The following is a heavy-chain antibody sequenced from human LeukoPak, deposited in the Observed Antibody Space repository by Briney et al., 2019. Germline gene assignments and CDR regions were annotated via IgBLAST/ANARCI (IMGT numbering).Heavy chain of an antibody. J-gene: IGHJ4*02. D-gene: IGHD3-3*01. CDR3: ARDQDFWSGYFSYYFDY. V-gene: IGHV3-9*01. CDR1: GFTFDDYA. Sequence: GGSLRLSCAASGFTFDDYAMHWVRQAPGKGLEWVSGISWNSGSIHYADSVKGRFTVSRDNAKNSLYLQMNSLRAEDTAVYYCARDQDFWSGYFSYYFDYWGQGTLVTVSS. CDR2: ISWNSGSI.